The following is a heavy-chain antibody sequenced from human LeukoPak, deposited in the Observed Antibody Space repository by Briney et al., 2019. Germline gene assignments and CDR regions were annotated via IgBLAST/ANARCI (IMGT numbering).Heavy chain of an antibody. CDR1: GGTFSSYA. CDR3: AREPSTTGGY. D-gene: IGHD1-14*01. Sequence: VAPVKVSCEASGGTFSSYAISWVRQAPGQGLEWMGGIIPIFGTANYAQKFQGRVTITADESTSTAYMELSSLRSEDTAVYYCAREPSTTGGYWSQGTLVTVSS. CDR2: IIPIFGTA. J-gene: IGHJ4*02. V-gene: IGHV1-69*13.